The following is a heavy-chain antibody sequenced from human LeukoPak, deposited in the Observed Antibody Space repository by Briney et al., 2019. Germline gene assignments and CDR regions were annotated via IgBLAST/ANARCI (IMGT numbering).Heavy chain of an antibody. CDR3: ARVGDSSGYPVLDS. V-gene: IGHV4-59*13. J-gene: IGHJ4*02. Sequence: SETLSLTCTVSGGSISGYYWSWMRRPPGEGLVWIGHLYYSGSAEEHTSLKSRANIIVDSTKNVYPLTVRSVTAADTAVYYCARVGDSSGYPVLDSWGQGTLVTVSP. D-gene: IGHD3-22*01. CDR2: LYYSGSA. CDR1: GGSISGYY.